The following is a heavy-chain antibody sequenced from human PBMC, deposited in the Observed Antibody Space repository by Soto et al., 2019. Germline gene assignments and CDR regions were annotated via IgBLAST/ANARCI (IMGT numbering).Heavy chain of an antibody. CDR2: ISGSGGST. J-gene: IGHJ4*02. CDR3: AKGAVLNYCSSTSCYFGY. Sequence: PGGSLRLSCAASGFTFSSYAMSWVRQAPGKGLEWVSAISGSGGSTYYADSVKGRFTISRDNSKNTLYLQMNSLRAEDTAVYYCAKGAVLNYCSSTSCYFGYWGQGTLVTVPQ. V-gene: IGHV3-23*01. CDR1: GFTFSSYA. D-gene: IGHD2-2*01.